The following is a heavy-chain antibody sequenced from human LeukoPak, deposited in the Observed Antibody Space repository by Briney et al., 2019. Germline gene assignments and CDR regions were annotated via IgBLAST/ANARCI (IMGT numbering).Heavy chain of an antibody. V-gene: IGHV3-7*01. CDR1: GFTFSSCW. CDR3: ARAQYSYGHNGYHAFDI. Sequence: PGGSLRLSCAASGFTFSSCWMSWVRQAPGKGLEWVAKIKQDGSQKYYLDSVKGRFTISRDNAKNSLYLQIDSLRAEDTALYYCARAQYSYGHNGYHAFDIWGQGTMVTVSS. J-gene: IGHJ3*02. CDR2: IKQDGSQK. D-gene: IGHD5-18*01.